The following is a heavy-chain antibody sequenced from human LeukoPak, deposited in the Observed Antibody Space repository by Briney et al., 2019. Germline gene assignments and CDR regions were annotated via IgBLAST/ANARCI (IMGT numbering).Heavy chain of an antibody. J-gene: IGHJ4*02. Sequence: GRSLRLSCAASGFTFSSYAMHWVRQAPGKGLEWVAVISYDGSNKYYADSVKGRFTISRDNSNNTLYLQMNSLRAEDTAVYYCARDSCGSCYYFDYWGQGTLVTVSS. D-gene: IGHD2-15*01. CDR3: ARDSCGSCYYFDY. CDR2: ISYDGSNK. CDR1: GFTFSSYA. V-gene: IGHV3-30*04.